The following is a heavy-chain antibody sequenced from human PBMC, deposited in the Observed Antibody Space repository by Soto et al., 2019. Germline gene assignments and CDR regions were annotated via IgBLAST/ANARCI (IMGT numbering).Heavy chain of an antibody. J-gene: IGHJ3*02. D-gene: IGHD3-22*01. CDR2: IIPIFGTA. V-gene: IGHV1-69*01. Sequence: QVQLVQSGAEVKKPGSSVKVSCKASGGTFSSYAISWVRQAPGQGLEWMGGIIPIFGTANYAQKFQGRVTITADESTSTAYMELSSLRSEDTAVYYCARDLNYYDSSGYYAGSAFDIWGQGTMVTVSS. CDR3: ARDLNYYDSSGYYAGSAFDI. CDR1: GGTFSSYA.